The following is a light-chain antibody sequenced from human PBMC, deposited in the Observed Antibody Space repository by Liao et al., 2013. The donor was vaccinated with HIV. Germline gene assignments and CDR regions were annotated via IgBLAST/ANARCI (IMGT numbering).Light chain of an antibody. V-gene: IGLV3-1*01. J-gene: IGLJ1*01. Sequence: SYELTQPPSVSVSPGQTASITCSGDKLGDKYACWYQQKPGQSPVLVIYQDTKRPSGIPERFSGSNSGNTATLTISGTQAMDEADYYCLAWDTSTASYVFGAGTRVTVL. CDR3: LAWDTSTASYV. CDR1: KLGDKY. CDR2: QDT.